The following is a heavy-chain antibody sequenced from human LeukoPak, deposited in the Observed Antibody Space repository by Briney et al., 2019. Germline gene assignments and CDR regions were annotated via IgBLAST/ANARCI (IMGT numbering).Heavy chain of an antibody. Sequence: PSQTLSLTCAVSGASISSGGYSWTWIRQHPGKGLEWIGYISNSGTTSYNPSLKSRVSISVDTSNNQFSLRLSSVTAADTAVYYCARDVVVTSSPDAFDIWGQGTMVTVSS. D-gene: IGHD2-21*02. J-gene: IGHJ3*02. CDR1: GASISSGGYS. CDR3: ARDVVVTSSPDAFDI. CDR2: ISNSGTT. V-gene: IGHV4-31*11.